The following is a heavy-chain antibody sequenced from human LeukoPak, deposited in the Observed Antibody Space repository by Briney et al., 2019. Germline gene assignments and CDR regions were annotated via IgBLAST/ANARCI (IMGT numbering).Heavy chain of an antibody. J-gene: IGHJ6*04. CDR1: GVSFSGYY. CDR2: INHSGST. V-gene: IGHV4-34*01. CDR3: AARSEGIAAAGTNGMDV. Sequence: KPSETLSLTCAVYGVSFSGYYWSWIRRPPGKGLEWIGEINHSGSTNYNPSLKSRVTISVDTSKNQFSLKLSSVTAADTSVYYCAARSEGIAAAGTNGMDVWGKETTVTVSS. D-gene: IGHD6-13*01.